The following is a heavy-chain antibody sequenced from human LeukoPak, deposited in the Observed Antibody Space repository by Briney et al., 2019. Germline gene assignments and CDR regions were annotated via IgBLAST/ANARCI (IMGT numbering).Heavy chain of an antibody. J-gene: IGHJ4*02. Sequence: GGSLRLSCAASGFTFSSYWMSWVRQAPGKGLEWVANINQDGSDKNYVDSVKGRFTISRDNAKNSLYLQMNSLRAEDTAVYYCANFPRSRGDCLWGKGFLVTVSS. CDR3: ANFPRSRGDCL. CDR1: GFTFSSYW. CDR2: INQDGSDK. V-gene: IGHV3-7*01. D-gene: IGHD2-21*01.